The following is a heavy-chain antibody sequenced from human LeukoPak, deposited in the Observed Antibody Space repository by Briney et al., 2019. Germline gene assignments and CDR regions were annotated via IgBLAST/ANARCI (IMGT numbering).Heavy chain of an antibody. CDR1: GFTFSSYG. V-gene: IGHV3-30*02. Sequence: GGSLRLSCAASGFTFSSYGMHWVRQAPGKGLERVAFIRYDGNNKYYAGSVKGRFTISRDNSKNTLYLQMNSLRAEDTAVYYCAKTIGELLPYYYYYMDVWGKGTTVTVSS. J-gene: IGHJ6*03. CDR2: IRYDGNNK. CDR3: AKTIGELLPYYYYYMDV. D-gene: IGHD1-26*01.